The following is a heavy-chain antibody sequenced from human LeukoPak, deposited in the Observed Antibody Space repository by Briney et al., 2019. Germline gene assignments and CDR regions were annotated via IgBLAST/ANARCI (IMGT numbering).Heavy chain of an antibody. CDR1: GFTFSSYW. CDR2: INSDGSST. V-gene: IGHV3-74*01. CDR3: ARVGRYYYDSSGSPPDY. Sequence: GGSLRLSCAASGFTFSSYWMHWVRQAPGKGLVWVSRINSDGSSTSYADSVKGRFTISRDNAKNTLYLQMNSLRAEDTAVYYCARVGRYYYDSSGSPPDYWGQGTLVTVSS. J-gene: IGHJ4*02. D-gene: IGHD3-22*01.